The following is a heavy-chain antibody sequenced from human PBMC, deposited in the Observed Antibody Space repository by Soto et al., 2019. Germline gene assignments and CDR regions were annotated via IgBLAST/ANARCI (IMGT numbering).Heavy chain of an antibody. CDR2: IYYSGST. CDR3: ATRDGYMDV. V-gene: IGHV4-39*01. CDR1: GGSISSSSYY. J-gene: IGHJ6*03. Sequence: SETLSLTCTVSGGSISSSSYYWGWIRQPPGKGLEWIGSIYYSGSTYYNPSLKSRVTISVDTSKNQFSLKLSSVTAADTAVYYCATRDGYMDVWGKGTTVTVSS.